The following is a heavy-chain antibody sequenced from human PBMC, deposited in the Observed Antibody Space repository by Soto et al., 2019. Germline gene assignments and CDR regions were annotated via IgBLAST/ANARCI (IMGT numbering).Heavy chain of an antibody. J-gene: IGHJ4*02. CDR3: ARGVGPSGSYYHSYFDY. CDR1: GFTFSSYS. D-gene: IGHD3-10*01. V-gene: IGHV3-21*01. Sequence: EVQLVESGGGLVKPGGSLRLSCAASGFTFSSYSMNWVRQAPGKGLEWVSSISSSSSYIYYADSVKGRFTISRDNAKNSLYLQMNSLRAEDTAVYYCARGVGPSGSYYHSYFDYWGQGTLVTVSS. CDR2: ISSSSSYI.